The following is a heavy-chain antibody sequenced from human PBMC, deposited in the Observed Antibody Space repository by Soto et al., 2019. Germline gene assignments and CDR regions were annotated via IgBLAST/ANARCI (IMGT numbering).Heavy chain of an antibody. CDR2: IYSGGST. V-gene: IGHV3-53*04. CDR1: GFTVSSNY. J-gene: IGHJ4*02. CDR3: ARERPIFGVVIPDY. D-gene: IGHD3-3*01. Sequence: EVQLVESGGGLVQPGGSLRLSCAASGFTVSSNYMSWVRQAPGKGLEWVSVIYSGGSTYYADSVKGRFTISRHNSKNTLYLQMNSLRAEDTAVDYCARERPIFGVVIPDYWGQGTLVTVSS.